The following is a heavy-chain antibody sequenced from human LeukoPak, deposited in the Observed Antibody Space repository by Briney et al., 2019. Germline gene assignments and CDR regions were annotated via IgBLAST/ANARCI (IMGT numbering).Heavy chain of an antibody. V-gene: IGHV1-2*06. Sequence: ASVKVSCKASGYTITGYYMHWVRQAPGQGLEWMGRINPNSGGTNYAQKFQGRVTMTRDTSISTAYMELSRLRSDDMAVYYCARGGRTYYYDSSGISGGWFDPWGQGTLVTVS. D-gene: IGHD3-22*01. CDR3: ARGGRTYYYDSSGISGGWFDP. CDR2: INPNSGGT. CDR1: GYTITGYY. J-gene: IGHJ5*02.